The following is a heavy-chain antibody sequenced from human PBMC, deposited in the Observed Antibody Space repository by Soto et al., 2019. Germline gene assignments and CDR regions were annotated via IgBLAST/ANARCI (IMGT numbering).Heavy chain of an antibody. CDR2: IYYNGIT. V-gene: IGHV4-31*03. Sequence: KTSETLSLTCTVSGGSINSGGYYWSWIRQLSGKGLEWIGYIYYNGITNYNPSLRSRLTMSVDASKNHFSLSLSSVTAADTAVYYCARAWYGGDYSLDFWGQGTLVTVSS. J-gene: IGHJ4*02. D-gene: IGHD4-4*01. CDR1: GGSINSGGYY. CDR3: ARAWYGGDYSLDF.